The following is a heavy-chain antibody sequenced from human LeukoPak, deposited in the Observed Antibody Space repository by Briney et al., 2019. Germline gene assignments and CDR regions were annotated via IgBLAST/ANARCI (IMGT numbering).Heavy chain of an antibody. CDR3: ARGRDFWSGYEYYFDY. CDR1: GDSVSSNSAA. Sequence: SQTLSLTCAISGDSVSSNSAAWNWIRQSPSRGLEWLGRTYYRSKWYNDYAVSVKSRITINPDTSKNQFSLQLNSVTPEDTAVYYCARGRDFWSGYEYYFDYWGQGTLVTVSS. CDR2: TYYRSKWYN. V-gene: IGHV6-1*01. D-gene: IGHD3-3*01. J-gene: IGHJ4*02.